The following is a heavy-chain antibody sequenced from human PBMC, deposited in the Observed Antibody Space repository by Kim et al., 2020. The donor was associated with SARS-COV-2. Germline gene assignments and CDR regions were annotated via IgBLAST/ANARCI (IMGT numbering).Heavy chain of an antibody. Sequence: TEYASSVKGSFSISGDDSKTSLYLQMNSLKTEDTAVYYCARSDLGSGFDYWGQGTLVTISS. J-gene: IGHJ4*02. V-gene: IGHV3-72*01. D-gene: IGHD1-26*01. CDR3: ARSDLGSGFDY. CDR2: T.